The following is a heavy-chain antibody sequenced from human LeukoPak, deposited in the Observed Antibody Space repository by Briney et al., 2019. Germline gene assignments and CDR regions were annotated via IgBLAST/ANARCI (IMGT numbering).Heavy chain of an antibody. CDR3: ARDTAMVTDYFDY. CDR2: INNRGST. J-gene: IGHJ4*02. D-gene: IGHD5-18*01. Sequence: SETLSLTCAVYGGSFSGYYWSWIRQPPGKGLEWIGEINNRGSTNYNPSLKSRFTISVDTSQHQFSLKLSPVPAADTAVYYCARDTAMVTDYFDYWGQGTLVTVSS. V-gene: IGHV4-34*01. CDR1: GGSFSGYY.